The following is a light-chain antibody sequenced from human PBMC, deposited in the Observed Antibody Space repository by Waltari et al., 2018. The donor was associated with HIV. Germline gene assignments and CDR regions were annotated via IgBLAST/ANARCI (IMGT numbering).Light chain of an antibody. CDR2: DLN. Sequence: QSALTQSRSVSGSPGQSITISCTGTSKDVGAYNYVSWYQQHPGIAPKLLIYDLNRRPSGVPDRFSCSKSSNTASLSISGLQAEDEADYYCCSSAGRDIFVFGTGTKVTVL. J-gene: IGLJ1*01. CDR1: SKDVGAYNY. V-gene: IGLV2-11*01. CDR3: CSSAGRDIFV.